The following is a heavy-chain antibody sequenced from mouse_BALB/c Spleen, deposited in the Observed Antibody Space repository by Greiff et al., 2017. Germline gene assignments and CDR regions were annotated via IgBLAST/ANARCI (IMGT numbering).Heavy chain of an antibody. J-gene: IGHJ3*01. CDR2: INPYNDGT. V-gene: IGHV1-14*01. CDR1: GYTFTSYV. CDR3: ARWVGDYDGGFAY. D-gene: IGHD2-4*01. Sequence: VQLQQSGPELVKPGASVKMSCKASGYTFTSYVMHWVKQKPGQGLEWIGYINPYNDGTKYNEKFKGKATLTSDKSSSTAYMELSSLTSEDSAVYYCARWVGDYDGGFAYWGQGTLVTVSA.